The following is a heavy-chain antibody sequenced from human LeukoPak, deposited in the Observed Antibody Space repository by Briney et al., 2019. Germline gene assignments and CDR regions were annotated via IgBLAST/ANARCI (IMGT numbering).Heavy chain of an antibody. J-gene: IGHJ4*02. CDR3: AKIGVSSSSPL. V-gene: IGHV3-48*03. D-gene: IGHD6-13*01. Sequence: GGSLRLSCAASGFTFSSYEMNWVRQAPGKGLEWVSYISSSGSTIYYADSVKGRFTISRDNAKSSLYLQMNSLRAEDTAVYYCAKIGVSSSSPLWGQGTLVTVSS. CDR2: ISSSGSTI. CDR1: GFTFSSYE.